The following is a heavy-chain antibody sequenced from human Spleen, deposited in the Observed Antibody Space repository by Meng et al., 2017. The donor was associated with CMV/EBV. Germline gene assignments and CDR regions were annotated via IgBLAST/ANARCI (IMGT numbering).Heavy chain of an antibody. V-gene: IGHV4-34*01. Sequence: QVQLQQGGAELLEPSEVPFLTCAVYGGSFSGYYWSWIRQPPGKGLEWIGEINHSGSTNYNPSLKSRVTISVDTSKNQFSLKLSSVTAADTAVYYCARGLTMIVVVTFDYWGQGTLVTVSS. CDR2: INHSGST. D-gene: IGHD3-22*01. CDR1: GGSFSGYY. J-gene: IGHJ4*02. CDR3: ARGLTMIVVVTFDY.